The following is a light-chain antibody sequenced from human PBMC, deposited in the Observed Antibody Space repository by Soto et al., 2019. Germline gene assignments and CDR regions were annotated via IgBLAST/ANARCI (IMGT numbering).Light chain of an antibody. V-gene: IGKV2-28*01. CDR1: QGIINY. J-gene: IGKJ3*01. CDR3: MQALQTRFT. CDR2: LGS. Sequence: TQSPSSLSASMGDRVTITCRASQGIINYLAWYLQKPGQSPQLLIYLGSNRASGVPDRFSGSGSGTDFTLKISRVEAEDVGVYYCMQALQTRFTFGPGTKVDIK.